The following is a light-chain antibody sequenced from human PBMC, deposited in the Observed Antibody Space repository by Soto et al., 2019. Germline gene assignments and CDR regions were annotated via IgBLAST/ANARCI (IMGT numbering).Light chain of an antibody. Sequence: VLTQPPSVSGAPGQRVTISCTGSSSNIGADYDVHWYQQLPGTAPKLLIYGNSNRPSGVPDRFSGSKSGTSASLAITALQAEDEADYYCQSYDSSLSGYVFGTGTKVTVL. CDR3: QSYDSSLSGYV. CDR2: GNS. J-gene: IGLJ1*01. V-gene: IGLV1-40*01. CDR1: SSNIGADYD.